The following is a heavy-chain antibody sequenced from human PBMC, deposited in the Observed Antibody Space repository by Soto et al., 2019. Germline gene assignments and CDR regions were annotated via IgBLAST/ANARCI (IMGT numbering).Heavy chain of an antibody. CDR1: AYTFTSYG. D-gene: IGHD1-26*01. V-gene: IGHV1-18*01. CDR2: ISAYNGNT. CDR3: ARVVYWDGGPQNYYYYSGMDV. J-gene: IGHJ6*04. Sequence: ASVKVSCKASAYTFTSYGISWVRQAPGHGLEWMGWISAYNGNTNYAQKLQGRVTMTTVRSTSTAYLEPRSLRSDDTAVYYCARVVYWDGGPQNYYYYSGMDVWGKGTTVTVSS.